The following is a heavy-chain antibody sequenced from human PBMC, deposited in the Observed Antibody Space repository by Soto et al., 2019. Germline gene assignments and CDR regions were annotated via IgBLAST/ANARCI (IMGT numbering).Heavy chain of an antibody. Sequence: LSLTCTVTGDSINNRSYYWGWIRQPPGKGLEWIGSIYYSGSTYNNPSLKSRVSMSVDTSKSQFSLKLRSVTAADTALYYCARQRTSVVTQAYFDSWGQGSLVTVSS. D-gene: IGHD2-21*02. J-gene: IGHJ4*02. CDR3: ARQRTSVVTQAYFDS. V-gene: IGHV4-39*01. CDR1: GDSINNRSYY. CDR2: IYYSGST.